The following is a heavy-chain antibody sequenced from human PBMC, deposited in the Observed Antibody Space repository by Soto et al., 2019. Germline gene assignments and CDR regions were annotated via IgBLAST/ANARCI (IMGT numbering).Heavy chain of an antibody. CDR1: GYTFTSYG. CDR2: ISAYNGHT. CDR3: ARGMAGYCSGGRCGGFDY. V-gene: IGHV1-18*01. J-gene: IGHJ4*02. Sequence: QVQLVQSGVEVKKPEASVKVSCKASGYTFTSYGISWVRQASGQGLEWMGWISAYNGHTNYAQKLQGRVTMTTDTSTSTVYMELRSLRSDDTAVYYCARGMAGYCSGGRCGGFDYWGQGTLVTVSS. D-gene: IGHD2-15*01.